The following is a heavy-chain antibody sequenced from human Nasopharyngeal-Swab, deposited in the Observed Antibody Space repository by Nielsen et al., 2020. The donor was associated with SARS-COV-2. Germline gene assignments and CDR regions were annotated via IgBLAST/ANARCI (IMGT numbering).Heavy chain of an antibody. Sequence: GEALKISCAASGFTFRNYAISWVRQAPGKGLEGGSVISGSDHTTYYADSVKGRFTISRDNSKNTVNLQMNSLRVEDTAIYYCAKDRDSGDDSDDYYHYYGMDVWGQGTTVTVFS. V-gene: IGHV3-23*01. CDR2: ISGSDHTT. CDR3: AKDRDSGDDSDDYYHYYGMDV. J-gene: IGHJ6*02. CDR1: GFTFRNYA. D-gene: IGHD5-12*01.